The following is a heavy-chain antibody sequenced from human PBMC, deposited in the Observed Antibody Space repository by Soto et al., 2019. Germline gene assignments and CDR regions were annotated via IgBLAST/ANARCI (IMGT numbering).Heavy chain of an antibody. Sequence: QVQLVESGGGVVQPGRSLRLSCTASGFTFSSYGMHWVRQAPGKGLEWVAVIWYDGSNKYYADSVKGRFTISRDNSKNTLYLQMNSLRAEDTAVYYCARDLRGYTGYDPLDPWGQGTLVTVSS. CDR2: IWYDGSNK. CDR1: GFTFSSYG. CDR3: ARDLRGYTGYDPLDP. V-gene: IGHV3-33*01. D-gene: IGHD5-12*01. J-gene: IGHJ5*02.